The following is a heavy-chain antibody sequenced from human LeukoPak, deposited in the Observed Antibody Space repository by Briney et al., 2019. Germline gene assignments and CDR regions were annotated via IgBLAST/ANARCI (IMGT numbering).Heavy chain of an antibody. CDR1: EFTLSGYW. V-gene: IGHV3-7*02. D-gene: IGHD5-12*01. CDR2: IKQDGSET. J-gene: IGHJ4*02. Sequence: PGGSLRLSCAASEFTLSGYWMSWFRQAPGKGLEWVATIKQDGSETDYVDSVKGRFTISRDNAKNSLYLQMNSLRIEDTAVYYCARAQWRRPDYWGQGTLVTVSS. CDR3: ARAQWRRPDY.